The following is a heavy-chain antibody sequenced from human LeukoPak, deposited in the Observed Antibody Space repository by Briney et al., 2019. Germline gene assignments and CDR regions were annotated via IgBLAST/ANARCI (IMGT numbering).Heavy chain of an antibody. D-gene: IGHD3-3*01. CDR1: GGSFSGYY. Sequence: PSETLSLTCAVYGGSFSGYYWSWIRQPPGKGLEWIGEINHSGSTNYNPSLKSRVTISVDTSKNQFSLKLSSVTAANTAVYYCARGGTYYDFWSGYPSLPYFDYWGQGTLVTVSS. CDR3: ARGGTYYDFWSGYPSLPYFDY. CDR2: INHSGST. V-gene: IGHV4-34*01. J-gene: IGHJ4*02.